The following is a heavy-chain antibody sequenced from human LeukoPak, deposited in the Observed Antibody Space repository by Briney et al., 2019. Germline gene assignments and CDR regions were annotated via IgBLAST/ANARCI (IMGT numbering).Heavy chain of an antibody. CDR1: GGSIRSSSYY. V-gene: IGHV4-39*07. Sequence: PSETLSLTCTVSGGSIRSSSYYWGWIRQPPGKGLEWIGEISQSGSTNYNPSLKSRVNISLDTSENQFSLKLSSVTAADTAVYYCARALGAFDIWGQGTMVTVSS. CDR2: ISQSGST. CDR3: ARALGAFDI. J-gene: IGHJ3*02.